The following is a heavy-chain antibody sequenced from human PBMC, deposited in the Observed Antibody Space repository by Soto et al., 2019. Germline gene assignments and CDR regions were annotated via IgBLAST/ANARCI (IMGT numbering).Heavy chain of an antibody. V-gene: IGHV1-18*01. Sequence: ASVKVSCKASGYSLTSYGISWVRQAPGQGLEWMGWISAYNGNTNYAQKLQGRVTMTTDTSTSTAYMELSSLTSDDTAVYYCARDDSGFSGSHYIDYFNYWGQGALVTV. CDR3: ARDDSGFSGSHYIDYFNY. D-gene: IGHD1-26*01. J-gene: IGHJ4*02. CDR1: GYSLTSYG. CDR2: ISAYNGNT.